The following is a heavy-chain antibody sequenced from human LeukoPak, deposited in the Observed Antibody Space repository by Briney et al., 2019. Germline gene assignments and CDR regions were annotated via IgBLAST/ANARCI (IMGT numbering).Heavy chain of an antibody. CDR1: GYTFTGYY. D-gene: IGHD4-17*01. Sequence: ASVKVSCKASGYTFTGYYMHWVRQAPGQGLEWMGRINPNSGGTNYAQKFQGRVTMTRDTSISTAYMELSSLRSEDTAVYYCARLEITTVTTSDYWGQGTLVTVSS. J-gene: IGHJ4*02. CDR2: INPNSGGT. V-gene: IGHV1-2*06. CDR3: ARLEITTVTTSDY.